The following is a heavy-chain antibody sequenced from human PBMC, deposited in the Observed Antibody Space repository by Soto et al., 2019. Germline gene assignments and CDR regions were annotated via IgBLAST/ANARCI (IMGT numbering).Heavy chain of an antibody. J-gene: IGHJ4*02. Sequence: ESLKISCEASGYDFTFYWIGWVRQMPGKGLKWMGIVYPRDSDTRYSPSFQGQVTISADRSTGTAFLQWRSLKASDTALYYCARPPLPGYSIHFNSWGQGTLVTVSS. CDR3: ARPPLPGYSIHFNS. V-gene: IGHV5-51*01. CDR2: VYPRDSDT. D-gene: IGHD2-15*01. CDR1: GYDFTFYW.